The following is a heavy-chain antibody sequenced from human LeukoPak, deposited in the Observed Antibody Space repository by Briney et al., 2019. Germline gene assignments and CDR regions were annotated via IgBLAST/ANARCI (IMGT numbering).Heavy chain of an antibody. Sequence: PGGSLRLSCGASGFTFSSYAMHWVRQAPGKGLEWVAVISYDGSNKYYADSVKGRFTISRDNSKNTLYLQMNSLRAEDTAVYYCARVGATAFFYFDSWGQGTLVTVSS. D-gene: IGHD1-26*01. J-gene: IGHJ4*02. CDR1: GFTFSSYA. CDR3: ARVGATAFFYFDS. CDR2: ISYDGSNK. V-gene: IGHV3-30-3*01.